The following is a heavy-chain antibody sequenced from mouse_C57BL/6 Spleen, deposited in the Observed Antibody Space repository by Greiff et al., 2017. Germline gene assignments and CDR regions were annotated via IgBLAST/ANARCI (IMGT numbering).Heavy chain of an antibody. CDR2: IYPGDGDT. Sequence: QVQLQQSGPELVKPGASVKISCKASGYAFSSSWMNWVKQRPGKGLEWIGRIYPGDGDTKYNGKFKGKATLTADKSSSTAYMQLSSLTSEDSAVYFCERVGQDSSGYFDYWGQGTTLTVAS. V-gene: IGHV1-82*01. J-gene: IGHJ2*01. CDR1: GYAFSSSW. D-gene: IGHD3-2*02. CDR3: ERVGQDSSGYFDY.